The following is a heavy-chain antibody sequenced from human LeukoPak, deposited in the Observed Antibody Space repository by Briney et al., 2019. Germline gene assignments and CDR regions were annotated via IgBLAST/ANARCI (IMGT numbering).Heavy chain of an antibody. CDR2: IYYSGST. J-gene: IGHJ3*02. Sequence: SEILSLTCTVSGGSISSYYWSWIRQPPGKGLEWIGYIYYSGSTNYNPSLKSRVTISVDTSKNQFSLKLSSVTAADTAVYYCARAPIGRAAFDIWGQGTMVTVSS. V-gene: IGHV4-59*01. CDR1: GGSISSYY. CDR3: ARAPIGRAAFDI.